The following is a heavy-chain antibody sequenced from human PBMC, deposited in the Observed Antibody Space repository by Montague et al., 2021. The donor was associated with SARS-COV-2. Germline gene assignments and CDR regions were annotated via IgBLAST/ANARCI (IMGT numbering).Heavy chain of an antibody. V-gene: IGHV2-70*11. Sequence: PALVKPTQTLTLTCTFSGFSLSTSGICVSWIRQPPGKALEWLARXDWDDDKYYSTSLKTRLTFSKDTSKNQVVLTMTNMDPVDTATYYCARILVAAAGSPFDPWGQGTLVTVSS. D-gene: IGHD6-13*01. CDR2: XDWDDDK. CDR3: ARILVAAAGSPFDP. J-gene: IGHJ5*02. CDR1: GFSLSTSGIC.